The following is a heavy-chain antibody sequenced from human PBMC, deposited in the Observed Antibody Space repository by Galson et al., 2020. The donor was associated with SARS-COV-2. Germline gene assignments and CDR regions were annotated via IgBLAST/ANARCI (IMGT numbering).Heavy chain of an antibody. D-gene: IGHD2-8*02. CDR1: GYTFTTYG. J-gene: IGHJ4*02. Sequence: ASVKVSCKASGYTFTTYGISWVRQAPGQGLEWMGWISAYYGDTHFPQKFQGRITMTRDTSTRTAYMELRNLRHDDTAVYYCARESEEDGGVITFRYWGQGTLVTVSS. CDR2: ISAYYGDT. CDR3: ARESEEDGGVITFRY. V-gene: IGHV1-18*04.